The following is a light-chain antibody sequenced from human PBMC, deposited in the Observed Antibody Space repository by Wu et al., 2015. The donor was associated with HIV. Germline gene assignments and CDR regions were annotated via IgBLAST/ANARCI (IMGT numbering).Light chain of an antibody. J-gene: IGKJ4*01. CDR2: DVS. CDR1: QDISSG. V-gene: IGKV1-13*02. Sequence: AIQLTQSPSSLSASVRDRVTITCRTSQDISSGLAWYQHQPGKAPQVLIYDVSTLKNGVPSRFSGSRSGTDFTLTITGMQPEDFATYYCQQYDSYPLTFGGGTRVEIK. CDR3: QQYDSYPLT.